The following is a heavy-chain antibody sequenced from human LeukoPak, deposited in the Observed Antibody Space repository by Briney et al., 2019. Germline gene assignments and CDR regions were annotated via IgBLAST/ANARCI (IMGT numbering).Heavy chain of an antibody. V-gene: IGHV4-39*01. CDR1: GGSISSSSYY. CDR2: IYYSGST. J-gene: IGHJ4*02. D-gene: IGHD5-12*01. Sequence: PSETLSLTCTVSGGSISSSSYYWGWIRQPPGKGLEWIGSIYYSGSTYYNPSLKSRVTISVDTSENQFSLKLSSVTAADTAVYYCARHSPDIVATITPYYFDYWGQGTLVTVSS. CDR3: ARHSPDIVATITPYYFDY.